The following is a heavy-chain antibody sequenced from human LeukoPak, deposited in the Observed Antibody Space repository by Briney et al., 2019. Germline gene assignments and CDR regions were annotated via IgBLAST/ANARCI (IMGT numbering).Heavy chain of an antibody. CDR2: IIPIFGTA. V-gene: IGHV1-69*13. CDR1: GGTFSSYA. D-gene: IGHD3-22*01. Sequence: GASVKVSCKASGGTFSSYAISWVRQAPGQGLEWMGRIIPIFGTANYAQKFQGRVTITADESTSTAYMELSSLRSEDTAVYYCAREGDYYDSSGYPPGYFDYWGQGTLVTVSS. CDR3: AREGDYYDSSGYPPGYFDY. J-gene: IGHJ4*02.